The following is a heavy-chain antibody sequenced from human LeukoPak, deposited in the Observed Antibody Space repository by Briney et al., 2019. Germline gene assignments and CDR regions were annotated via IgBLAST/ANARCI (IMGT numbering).Heavy chain of an antibody. J-gene: IGHJ3*02. Sequence: PSETLSLTCTVSGGSVSSHYWSWIRQPPGKGQEWIGYMYYSGSTNYNPSLKSRVTISVDTSKNQFSLKLSSVTAADTAVYYCARAQGTIVGAPFAFDIWGQGTMVTVSS. D-gene: IGHD1-26*01. CDR1: GGSVSSHY. V-gene: IGHV4-59*02. CDR2: MYYSGST. CDR3: ARAQGTIVGAPFAFDI.